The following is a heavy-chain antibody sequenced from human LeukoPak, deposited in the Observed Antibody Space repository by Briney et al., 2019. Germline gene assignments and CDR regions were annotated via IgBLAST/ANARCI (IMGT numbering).Heavy chain of an antibody. D-gene: IGHD6-19*01. Sequence: PGGSLRLSCAASGFTVSSNYMSWVRQAPGKGLEWVSVIYSGGSTYYADSVKGGFTISRDNSKNTLYLQMNSLRAEDTAVYYCARDSSGWDLYEYWGQGTLVTVSS. CDR1: GFTVSSNY. V-gene: IGHV3-66*01. J-gene: IGHJ4*02. CDR3: ARDSSGWDLYEY. CDR2: IYSGGST.